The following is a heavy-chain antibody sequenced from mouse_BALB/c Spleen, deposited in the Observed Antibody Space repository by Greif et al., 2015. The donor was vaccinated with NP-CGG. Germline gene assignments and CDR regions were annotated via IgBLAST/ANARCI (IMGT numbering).Heavy chain of an antibody. CDR2: ISYSGST. CDR1: GDSITSGY. Sequence: EVMLVESGPSLVKPSQTLSLTCSVTGDSITSGYWNWIRKFPGNKLEYMGYISYSGSTYYNPSLKSRISITRDTSKNQYYLQLNSVTTEDTATYYCARYDGNYEGYFDYWGQGTTLTVSS. D-gene: IGHD2-1*01. V-gene: IGHV3-8*02. CDR3: ARYDGNYEGYFDY. J-gene: IGHJ2*01.